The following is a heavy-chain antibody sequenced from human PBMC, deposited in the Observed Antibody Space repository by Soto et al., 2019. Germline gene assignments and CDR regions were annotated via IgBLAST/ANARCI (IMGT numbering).Heavy chain of an antibody. V-gene: IGHV6-1*01. Sequence: PSQTLSLTCGISGDSVSSNSATWNWIRQSPSRGLEWLGRTYYRSQWHNEYEESVKSRTTINPDTSKNQFSLQLNSMSPEDTAVYYCARERGFLSEALDIWGRGTMVTVSS. CDR2: TYYRSQWHN. J-gene: IGHJ3*02. D-gene: IGHD3-10*01. CDR3: ARERGFLSEALDI. CDR1: GDSVSSNSAT.